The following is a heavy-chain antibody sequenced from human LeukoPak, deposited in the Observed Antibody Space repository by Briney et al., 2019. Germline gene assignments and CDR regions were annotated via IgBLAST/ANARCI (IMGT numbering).Heavy chain of an antibody. CDR1: GYTFTSYG. Sequence: GASVKVSCKASGYTFTSYGISWVRQAPGQGLEWMGWISAYNGNTNYAQKLQGRVTMTTDTSTSTAYMELRSLRSDDTAVYYCARDIGVHYYDSSGYYWDDAFDIWGQGTMVTVSS. CDR3: ARDIGVHYYDSSGYYWDDAFDI. D-gene: IGHD3-22*01. CDR2: ISAYNGNT. J-gene: IGHJ3*02. V-gene: IGHV1-18*01.